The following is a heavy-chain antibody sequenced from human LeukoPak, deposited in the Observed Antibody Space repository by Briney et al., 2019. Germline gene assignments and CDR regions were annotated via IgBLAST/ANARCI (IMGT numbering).Heavy chain of an antibody. Sequence: GGSLRLSCAASGFTFSSYWMSWVHQAPGKGLEWVANIKQDGSEKYYVDSVKGRFTISRDNAKNSLYLQMNSLRAEDTAVYYCARDPSEYYYYGMDVWGQGTTVTVSS. V-gene: IGHV3-7*01. CDR1: GFTFSSYW. J-gene: IGHJ6*02. CDR2: IKQDGSEK. CDR3: ARDPSEYYYYGMDV.